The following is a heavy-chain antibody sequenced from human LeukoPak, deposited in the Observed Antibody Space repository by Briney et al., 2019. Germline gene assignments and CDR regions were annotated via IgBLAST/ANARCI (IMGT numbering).Heavy chain of an antibody. CDR1: GGTFSSYA. J-gene: IGHJ5*02. V-gene: IGHV1-69*05. Sequence: GASVKVSCKASGGTFSSYAISWVGQAPGQGLAWMGRIIPIFGTANYAQKFQGRVTITTDESTSTAYMELSSLRSEDTAVYYCARDRPGRITFALNWFDPWGQGTLVTVSS. D-gene: IGHD3-16*01. CDR2: IIPIFGTA. CDR3: ARDRPGRITFALNWFDP.